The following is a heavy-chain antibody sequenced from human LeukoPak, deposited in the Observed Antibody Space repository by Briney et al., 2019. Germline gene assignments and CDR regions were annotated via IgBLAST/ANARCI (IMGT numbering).Heavy chain of an antibody. CDR3: ARPKSGTYNCSDY. Sequence: ASVTVSFTASGYTFTTYDTHWVRQAPGQGLEWMGLINPGTGSTSYAQKFQGRVTMTRDTSTSTVYMELSSLRSEDTAIFYCARPKSGTYNCSDYWGQGTLVTVSS. D-gene: IGHD1-26*01. J-gene: IGHJ4*02. V-gene: IGHV1-46*01. CDR2: INPGTGST. CDR1: GYTFTTYD.